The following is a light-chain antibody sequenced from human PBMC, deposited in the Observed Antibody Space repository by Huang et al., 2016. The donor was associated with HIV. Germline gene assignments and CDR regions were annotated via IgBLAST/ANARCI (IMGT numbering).Light chain of an antibody. V-gene: IGKV4-1*01. CDR2: WSS. CDR3: QQYYTTPPT. Sequence: DIVMTQSPDSLAVSLGERATINCKSSQSVLYSSNNKNYLVGYQQKPGQPPKLLIYWSSTRESGVPDRVSGSGSGTDFTLTINSLQAEDVAVYYCQQYYTTPPTFGQGTKVEIK. CDR1: QSVLYSSNNKNY. J-gene: IGKJ1*01.